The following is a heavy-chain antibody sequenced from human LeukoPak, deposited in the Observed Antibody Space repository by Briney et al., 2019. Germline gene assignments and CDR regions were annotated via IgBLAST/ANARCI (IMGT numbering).Heavy chain of an antibody. Sequence: SGGSLRLSCAASGFIFSSEAMNWVRQAPGKGLDWVSGIAGSGGSTHYADSVKGRFTISRDNSKNTLYLQMNSLRAEDTAVYYCARDKGSYYGSGSPYGMDVWGQGTTVTVSS. J-gene: IGHJ6*02. D-gene: IGHD3-10*01. CDR1: GFIFSSEA. CDR2: IAGSGGST. CDR3: ARDKGSYYGSGSPYGMDV. V-gene: IGHV3-23*01.